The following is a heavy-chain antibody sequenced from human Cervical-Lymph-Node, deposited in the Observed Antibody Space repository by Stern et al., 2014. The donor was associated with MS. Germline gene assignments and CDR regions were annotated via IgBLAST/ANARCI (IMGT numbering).Heavy chain of an antibody. J-gene: IGHJ4*02. CDR2: TDDSGST. CDR1: GGSISSRTW. V-gene: IGHV4-4*02. Sequence: QLQLQESGPGLVKPSGTLSLTCTVSGGSISSRTWWGWVRQPPGKGLEWIGETDDSGSTNYNPSLKSRVTISLDKSKNKLSLKLTSVTAADTAVYYCAREVYGSGSYSIWGQGTLATVSS. D-gene: IGHD3-10*01. CDR3: AREVYGSGSYSI.